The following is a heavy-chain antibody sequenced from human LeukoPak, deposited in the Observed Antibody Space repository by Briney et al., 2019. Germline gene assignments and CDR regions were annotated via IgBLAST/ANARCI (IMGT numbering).Heavy chain of an antibody. CDR3: AKDFSYYGSGSLPRD. CDR1: GFTFDDYA. V-gene: IGHV3-9*01. CDR2: ISWNSGSI. J-gene: IGHJ4*02. D-gene: IGHD3-10*01. Sequence: PGGSLRLSCAASGFTFDDYAMHWVRQAPGKGLEWVSGISWNSGSIGYADSVKGRFTISRDNAKNSLYLQMNSLRAEDTALYYCAKDFSYYGSGSLPRDWGQGTLVTVSS.